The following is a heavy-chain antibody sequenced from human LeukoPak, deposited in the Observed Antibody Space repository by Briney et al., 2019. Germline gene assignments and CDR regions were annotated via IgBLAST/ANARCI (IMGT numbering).Heavy chain of an antibody. J-gene: IGHJ4*02. V-gene: IGHV3-7*03. CDR3: AKSSPPPINY. Sequence: GGSLRLSCAASGFTFSSYWMSWVRQAPGTGLERVSNVKKDGSEKYYLDSVKGRFTISRDNSKNTVYLQMNSLRAEDTAVYYCAKSSPPPINYWGQGTLVTVSA. CDR2: VKKDGSEK. CDR1: GFTFSSYW. D-gene: IGHD1-14*01.